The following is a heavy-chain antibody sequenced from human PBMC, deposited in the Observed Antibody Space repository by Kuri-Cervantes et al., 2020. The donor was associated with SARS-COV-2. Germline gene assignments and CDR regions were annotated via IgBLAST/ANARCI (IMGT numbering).Heavy chain of an antibody. CDR3: ARGDYYDILTDYYYYYMDV. Sequence: ASVKVSCKASGYTFTSYDINWVRQATGQGLEWMGWISAYNGNTNYAQKLQGRVTMTTDTSTSTAYMELRSLRSDDTAVYYCARGDYYDILTDYYYYYMDVWGKGTTVTVSS. CDR2: ISAYNGNT. D-gene: IGHD3-9*01. CDR1: GYTFTSYD. V-gene: IGHV1-18*01. J-gene: IGHJ6*03.